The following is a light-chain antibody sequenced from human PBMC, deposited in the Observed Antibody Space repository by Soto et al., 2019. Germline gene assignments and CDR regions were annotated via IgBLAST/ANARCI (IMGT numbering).Light chain of an antibody. CDR2: DDR. J-gene: IGLJ1*01. Sequence: SYELTQPPSVSVAPGQTARITCGGNDLRSKSVHWYQQKPGQAPALVLYDDRYRPSGIPERFSGSKSGNTATLTISRVEAGDEADYFCQVRDDSNGQQGVFGTGTKVTVL. CDR3: QVRDDSNGQQGV. CDR1: DLRSKS. V-gene: IGLV3-21*02.